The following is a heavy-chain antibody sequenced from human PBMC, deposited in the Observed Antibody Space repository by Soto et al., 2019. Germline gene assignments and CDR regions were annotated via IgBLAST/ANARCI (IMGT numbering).Heavy chain of an antibody. Sequence: ASVKVSCKASGYTFTDFYMHCVRQAPGQGLEWMGIINPSGGDTTYAQSFQGRVTVTRDTSTSTVYMELTSLRSEDTAVYYCARGPEIFGVVITNDMDVWGKGTTVTVSS. CDR3: ARGPEIFGVVITNDMDV. CDR1: GYTFTDFY. CDR2: INPSGGDT. V-gene: IGHV1-46*01. J-gene: IGHJ6*03. D-gene: IGHD3-3*01.